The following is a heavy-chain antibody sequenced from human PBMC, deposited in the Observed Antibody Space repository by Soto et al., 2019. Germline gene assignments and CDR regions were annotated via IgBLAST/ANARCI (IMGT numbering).Heavy chain of an antibody. Sequence: GGSLRLSCAASGFSFSNFDMNWVRLAPGKGLEWLSYISSSGTVKYSADSVKGRFTIFRDNAKNSLYLQMKSLRVDDTAVYYCVRGGGGGLFDPWGKGTMVTVPQ. CDR3: VRGGGGGLFDP. CDR2: ISSSGTVK. D-gene: IGHD2-15*01. V-gene: IGHV3-48*03. J-gene: IGHJ5*02. CDR1: GFSFSNFD.